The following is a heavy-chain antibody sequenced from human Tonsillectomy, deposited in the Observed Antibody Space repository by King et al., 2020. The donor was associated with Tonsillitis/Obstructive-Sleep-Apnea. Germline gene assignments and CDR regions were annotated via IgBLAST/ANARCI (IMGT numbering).Heavy chain of an antibody. Sequence: VQLQQSGPGLVKPSQTLSLTCAFSGDSVSSNIAAWNWIRQSPSRGVEWLGRTYFRSRWKNEYPVSVKSRITINPATSKNQFSLQLNSVTPEDTAVYYCAGGIGRFDYWGQGTLVTVSS. D-gene: IGHD2/OR15-2a*01. V-gene: IGHV6-1*01. CDR3: AGGIGRFDY. CDR2: TYFRSRWKN. J-gene: IGHJ4*02. CDR1: GDSVSSNIAA.